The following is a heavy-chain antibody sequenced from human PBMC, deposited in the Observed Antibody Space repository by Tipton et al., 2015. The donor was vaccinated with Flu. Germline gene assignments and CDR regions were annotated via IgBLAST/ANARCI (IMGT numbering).Heavy chain of an antibody. CDR3: AGSGGDYYFYGMGV. D-gene: IGHD3-16*01. V-gene: IGHV1-46*01. CDR2: INPSGGST. CDR1: GYTFTSYY. Sequence: QVQLVQSGAEVKKPGASVKVSCKASGYTFTSYYMHWVRQAPGQGLEWMGIINPSGGSTSCAQKFQGRVTMTRDTSTSTVYMELSSLGSEDTAGYYCAGSGGDYYFYGMGVWGQGAPVTVSS. J-gene: IGHJ6*02.